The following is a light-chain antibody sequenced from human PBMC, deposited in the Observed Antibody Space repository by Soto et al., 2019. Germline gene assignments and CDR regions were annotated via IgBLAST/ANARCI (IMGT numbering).Light chain of an antibody. CDR3: AAWDGSLNNVL. CDR2: GNN. V-gene: IGLV1-44*01. CDR1: GSSIGTNT. Sequence: QSVLTQPPSASGTPWQRVTISCSGSGSSIGTNTVNWYRQLPGTAPKLLIYGNNQRPSGVPDRFSGSKSGTSASLAISGLQSEDEAEYYCAAWDGSLNNVLFGGGTKVNVL. J-gene: IGLJ2*01.